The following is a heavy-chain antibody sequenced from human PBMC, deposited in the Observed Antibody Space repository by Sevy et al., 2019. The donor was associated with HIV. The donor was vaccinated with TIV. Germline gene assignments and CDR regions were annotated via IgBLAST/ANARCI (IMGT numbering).Heavy chain of an antibody. J-gene: IGHJ4*02. Sequence: GGSLRLCCAASGITFSSHAMHWVRQAPGKGLEWVTIISYDGSNKYYADSVKGRFTISRDNSKNTLYLQMNSLRAEDTAVYYCARADYGDYSDEFDYWGQGTLVTVSS. CDR1: GITFSSHA. CDR3: ARADYGDYSDEFDY. CDR2: ISYDGSNK. D-gene: IGHD4-17*01. V-gene: IGHV3-30-3*01.